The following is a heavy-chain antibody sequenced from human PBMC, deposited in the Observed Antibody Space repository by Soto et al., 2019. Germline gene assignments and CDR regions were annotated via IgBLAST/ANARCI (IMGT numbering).Heavy chain of an antibody. CDR1: GGTFSSYT. D-gene: IGHD3-10*01. V-gene: IGHV1-69*02. Sequence: ASVKVSCKASGGTFSSYTISWVRQAPGQGLEWMGRIIPILGIANYAQKFQGRVTITADKSTSTAYMELSSLRSEDTAVYYCARGTTMVRGVNPFDYWGQGTLVTVPS. CDR2: IIPILGIA. CDR3: ARGTTMVRGVNPFDY. J-gene: IGHJ4*02.